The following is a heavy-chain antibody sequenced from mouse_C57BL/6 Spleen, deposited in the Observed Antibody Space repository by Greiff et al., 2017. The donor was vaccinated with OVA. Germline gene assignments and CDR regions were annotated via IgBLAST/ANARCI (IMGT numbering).Heavy chain of an antibody. V-gene: IGHV1-55*01. Sequence: VQLQQPGAELVKPGASVKMSCKASGYTFTSYWITWVKQRPGQGLEWIGDIYPGSGSTNYNEKFKSKATLTVDTSSSTAYMQLSSLTSEDSAVYSCAREWYDGSSYRGYFDYWGQGTTLTVSS. J-gene: IGHJ2*01. D-gene: IGHD1-1*01. CDR2: IYPGSGST. CDR3: AREWYDGSSYRGYFDY. CDR1: GYTFTSYW.